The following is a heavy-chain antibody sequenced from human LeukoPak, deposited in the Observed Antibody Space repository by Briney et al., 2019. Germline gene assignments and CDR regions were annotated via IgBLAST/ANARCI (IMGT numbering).Heavy chain of an antibody. D-gene: IGHD2-15*01. Sequence: TSETLSLTCTVSGGSISSGDYYWNWIRQPPGKGLKWIGYIYYSGSTYYNPSLKSRVTISVDTSKNQVSLKLSSVTAADTAVYYCARVVRYCSGGRCYLVFDDWGQGTLVTVSS. V-gene: IGHV4-30-4*08. CDR2: IYYSGST. CDR3: ARVVRYCSGGRCYLVFDD. J-gene: IGHJ4*02. CDR1: GGSISSGDYY.